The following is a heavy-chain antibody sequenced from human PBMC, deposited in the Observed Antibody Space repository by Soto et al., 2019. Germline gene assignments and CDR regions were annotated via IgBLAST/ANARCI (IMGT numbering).Heavy chain of an antibody. V-gene: IGHV1-18*01. CDR1: GYTFTSYG. J-gene: IGHJ5*02. CDR2: ISAYNGNT. Sequence: GASVKVSCKASGYTFTSYGISWVRQAPGQGLEWMGWISAYNGNTNYAQKLQGRVTMTTDTSTSTAYMELRSLRSDDTAVYYCARDCRISGGSCYRTGSGNWFDPWGQGTLVTVSS. D-gene: IGHD2-15*01. CDR3: ARDCRISGGSCYRTGSGNWFDP.